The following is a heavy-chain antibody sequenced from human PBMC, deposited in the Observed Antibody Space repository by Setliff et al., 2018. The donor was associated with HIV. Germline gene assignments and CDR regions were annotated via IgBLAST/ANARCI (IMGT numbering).Heavy chain of an antibody. Sequence: GGSLRLSCAASGFTFDDYGMSWVRQAPGKGLEWVSGISWNGGSTGYADSVKGRFTISRDNAKNSLYLQMNSLRAEDTALYYCARAPRAVAGLNYYYYYYMDVWGKGTTVTVSS. V-gene: IGHV3-20*04. CDR1: GFTFDDYG. CDR3: ARAPRAVAGLNYYYYYYMDV. CDR2: ISWNGGST. D-gene: IGHD6-19*01. J-gene: IGHJ6*03.